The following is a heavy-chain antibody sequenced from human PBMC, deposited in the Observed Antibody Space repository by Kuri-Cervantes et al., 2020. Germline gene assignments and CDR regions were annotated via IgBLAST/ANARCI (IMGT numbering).Heavy chain of an antibody. D-gene: IGHD3-16*01. Sequence: SVKVSCKASGYTFTSYDINWVRQAPGQGLEWMGRIIPILGIANYAQKFQGRVTITAVKSTSTAYMELSSLRSEDTAVYYCARVDSIYTGPYGMDVWGQGTTVTVSS. J-gene: IGHJ6*02. V-gene: IGHV1-69*04. CDR2: IIPILGIA. CDR3: ARVDSIYTGPYGMDV. CDR1: GYTFTSYD.